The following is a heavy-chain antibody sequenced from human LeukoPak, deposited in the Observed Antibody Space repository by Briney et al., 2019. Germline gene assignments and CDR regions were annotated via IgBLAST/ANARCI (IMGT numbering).Heavy chain of an antibody. J-gene: IGHJ3*02. Sequence: PGGSLTLPWTASGFPFSSYVMHWARQAPGKGREWGADISYDGSNKYYADSVKGRFTISRDNSKNTLYLQMNSLRAEDTAVYYCAKPIVVGLADAFDIWGQGTMVTVSS. D-gene: IGHD2-21*01. V-gene: IGHV3-30-3*02. CDR1: GFPFSSYV. CDR2: ISYDGSNK. CDR3: AKPIVVGLADAFDI.